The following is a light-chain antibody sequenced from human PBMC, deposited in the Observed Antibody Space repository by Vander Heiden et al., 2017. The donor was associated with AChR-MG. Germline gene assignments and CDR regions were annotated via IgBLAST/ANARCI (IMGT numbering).Light chain of an antibody. CDR2: LGS. CDR1: QSLLHGNGHNN. V-gene: IGKV2-28*01. J-gene: IGKJ2*01. CDR3: RQALETPYT. Sequence: DVIMTQSPLSLPVTPGEPASISCRSSQSLLHGNGHNNLNWYLQKPGQSPQLLIYLGSNRASGVPDRFSGSGSGTDFTLRISRVEAEDVGVYYCRQALETPYTFGQGTKLDIK.